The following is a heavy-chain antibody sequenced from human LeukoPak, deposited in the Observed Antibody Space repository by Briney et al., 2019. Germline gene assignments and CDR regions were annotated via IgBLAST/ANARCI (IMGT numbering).Heavy chain of an antibody. V-gene: IGHV1-69*01. D-gene: IGHD6-19*01. Sequence: SVKVSCKASGGTFSSYAISWVRQAPGQGLEWMGGIIPIFGTANYAQKFQGRVTITADESTSTAYMELSRLRSDDTAVYYCARSEQFPYYMDVWGKGTTVTVSS. CDR2: IIPIFGTA. J-gene: IGHJ6*03. CDR1: GGTFSSYA. CDR3: ARSEQFPYYMDV.